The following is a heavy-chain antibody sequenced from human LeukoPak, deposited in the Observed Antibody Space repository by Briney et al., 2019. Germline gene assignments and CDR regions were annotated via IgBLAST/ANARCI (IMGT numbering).Heavy chain of an antibody. J-gene: IGHJ5*02. Sequence: GSLRLSCAVSEFTFSSYWMSWVRQPPGKGLEWIGEINHSGSTNYNPSLKSRVTISVDTSKNQFSLKLSSVTAADTAVYYCARHGRRGFLNNWFDPWGQGTLVTVSS. V-gene: IGHV4-34*01. D-gene: IGHD5-12*01. CDR2: INHSGST. CDR3: ARHGRRGFLNNWFDP. CDR1: EFTFSSYW.